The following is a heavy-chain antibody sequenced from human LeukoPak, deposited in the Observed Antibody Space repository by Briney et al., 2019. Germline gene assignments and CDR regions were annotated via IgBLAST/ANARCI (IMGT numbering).Heavy chain of an antibody. Sequence: ASVKVSCKASGYTFTSYYMHWVRQAPGQGLEWMGIINPSGGSTSYAQKFQGRVTMTRDTSTSKVYMELSSLRSEDTAVYYCARDVNERWLQFGLGYWGQGTLVTVSS. J-gene: IGHJ4*02. CDR3: ARDVNERWLQFGLGY. V-gene: IGHV1-46*01. CDR2: INPSGGST. CDR1: GYTFTSYY. D-gene: IGHD5-24*01.